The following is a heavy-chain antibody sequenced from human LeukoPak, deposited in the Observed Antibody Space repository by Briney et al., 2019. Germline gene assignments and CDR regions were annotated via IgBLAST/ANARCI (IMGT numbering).Heavy chain of an antibody. CDR2: ISYDGSNK. V-gene: IGHV3-30*03. CDR1: GFTFSNFG. Sequence: GGSLRLSCAASGFTFSNFGMHWVRQAPGKGLEWVAVISYDGSNKYYADSVKGRFTISRDNAKNTLYLQMNSLRAEDTAVYYCARGFNWFDPWGQGTLVTVSS. CDR3: ARGFNWFDP. J-gene: IGHJ5*02.